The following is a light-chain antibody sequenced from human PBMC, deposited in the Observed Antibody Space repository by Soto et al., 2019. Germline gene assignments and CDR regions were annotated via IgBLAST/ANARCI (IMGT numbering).Light chain of an antibody. CDR1: TGAVTSGNY. Sequence: QTVVTQEPSLTVSPGGTVTLTCASSTGAVTSGNYPSWFQQKPGQAPRTLIYTTNDKHSWTPARFSGSLLGDKAALTLSVVQRGNEAEYDCLLYFGSAQLLFGGGTKLTV. J-gene: IGLJ3*02. V-gene: IGLV7-43*01. CDR3: LLYFGSAQLL. CDR2: TTN.